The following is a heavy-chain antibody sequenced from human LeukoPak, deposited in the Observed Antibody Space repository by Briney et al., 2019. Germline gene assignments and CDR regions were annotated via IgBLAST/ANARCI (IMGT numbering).Heavy chain of an antibody. CDR1: GFTFSSYG. J-gene: IGHJ4*01. CDR3: AKDAHIAAAGIDY. D-gene: IGHD6-13*01. V-gene: IGHV3-30*02. Sequence: GSLRLSCAASGFTFSSYGMHWVRQAPGKGLEWVAFIRYDGSNKYYADSVKGRFTISRDNSKNTLYLQMNSLRAEDTAVYYCAKDAHIAAAGIDYWGQEPWSPSPQ. CDR2: IRYDGSNK.